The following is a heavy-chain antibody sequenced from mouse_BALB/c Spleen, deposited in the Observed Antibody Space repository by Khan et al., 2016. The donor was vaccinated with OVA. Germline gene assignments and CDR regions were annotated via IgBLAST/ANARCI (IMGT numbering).Heavy chain of an antibody. CDR3: ARVYGGDFDY. CDR1: GYSITSDYA. CDR2: ISYSGNT. D-gene: IGHD1-1*01. Sequence: EGQRQEEGPGLVKPSQSLSLTCTVTGYSITSDYAWNWIRQFPGNKLEGMGFISYSGNTNYNPSLKSRISITRDTSKNQFFLQLNSVTTEDTATYYCARVYGGDFDYWGQGTTLTVSS. J-gene: IGHJ2*01. V-gene: IGHV3-2*02.